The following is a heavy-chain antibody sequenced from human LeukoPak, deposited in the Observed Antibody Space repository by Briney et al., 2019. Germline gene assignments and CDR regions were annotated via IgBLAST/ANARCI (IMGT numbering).Heavy chain of an antibody. D-gene: IGHD3-22*01. CDR3: ARDLYRIVVVPHYFDY. V-gene: IGHV3-48*03. Sequence: GGSLRLSCAASGFTFSSYEMNWVRQAPGKGLEWVSYISSSGSTIYYADSVKGRFTISRDNAKKSLYLQMNSLRAEDTAVYYCARDLYRIVVVPHYFDYWGQGTLVTVSS. J-gene: IGHJ4*02. CDR1: GFTFSSYE. CDR2: ISSSGSTI.